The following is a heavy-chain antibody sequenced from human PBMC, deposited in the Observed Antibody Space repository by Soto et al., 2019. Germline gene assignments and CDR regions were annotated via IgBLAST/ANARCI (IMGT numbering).Heavy chain of an antibody. CDR3: ARILIIGTTGGSYFDY. CDR2: ISSSSSYI. V-gene: IGHV3-21*01. CDR1: GFTFSSYW. D-gene: IGHD1-20*01. Sequence: GGSLRLSCAASGFTFSSYWMHWVRQAPGKGLEWVSSISSSSSYIYYADSVKGRFTISRDNAKNSLYLQMNGLRAEDTAVYYCARILIIGTTGGSYFDYWGQGTLVTVSS. J-gene: IGHJ4*02.